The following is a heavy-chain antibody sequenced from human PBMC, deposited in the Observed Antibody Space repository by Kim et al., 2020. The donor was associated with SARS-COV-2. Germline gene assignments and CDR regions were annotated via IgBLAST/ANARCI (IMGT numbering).Heavy chain of an antibody. V-gene: IGHV1-2*02. CDR3: ASLNGYCSSTSCPYYYYYYMDV. J-gene: IGHJ6*03. CDR2: INPNSGGT. D-gene: IGHD2-2*01. CDR1: GYTFTGYY. Sequence: ASVKVSCKASGYTFTGYYMHWVRQAPGQGLEWMGWINPNSGGTNYAQKFQGRVTMTRDTSISTAYMELSRLRSDDTAVYYCASLNGYCSSTSCPYYYYYYMDVWGKGTTVTVSS.